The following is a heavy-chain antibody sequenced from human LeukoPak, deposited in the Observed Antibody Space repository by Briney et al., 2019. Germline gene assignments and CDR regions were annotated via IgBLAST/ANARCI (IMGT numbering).Heavy chain of an antibody. CDR2: IYHSGST. Sequence: SETLSLTCTVSGYSISSGYYWGWIRQPPGKGLEWIGSIYHSGSTYYNPSLKSRVTISVDTSKNQFSLKLSSVTAADTAVYYCARVPGSGSYYPDYWGQGTLVTVSS. CDR3: ARVPGSGSYYPDY. D-gene: IGHD3-10*01. CDR1: GYSISSGYY. J-gene: IGHJ4*02. V-gene: IGHV4-38-2*02.